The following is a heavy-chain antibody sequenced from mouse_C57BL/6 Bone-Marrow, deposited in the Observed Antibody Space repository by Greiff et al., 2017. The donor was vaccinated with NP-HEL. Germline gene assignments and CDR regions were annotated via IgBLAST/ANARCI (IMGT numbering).Heavy chain of an antibody. CDR3: ARRYYGIYFDV. V-gene: IGHV3-6*01. D-gene: IGHD1-1*01. Sequence: EVQLQQSGPGLVKPSQSLSLTCSVTGYSITSGYYWNWIRQFPGNKLEWMGYISYDGSNNYNPSLKNRISITRDTSKNQFFLKLNSVTTEDTATYYCARRYYGIYFDVWGTGTTVTVSS. J-gene: IGHJ1*03. CDR1: GYSITSGYY. CDR2: ISYDGSN.